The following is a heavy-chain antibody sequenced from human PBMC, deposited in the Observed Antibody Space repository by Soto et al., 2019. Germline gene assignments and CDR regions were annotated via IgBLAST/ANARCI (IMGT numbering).Heavy chain of an antibody. Sequence: GGSLRLSCAASGFTFSSYDMHWVRQATGKGLEWVSAIGTAGDTYYPGSVKGRFPISSENAKNSLYLQMNSLRAEDTAVYYCARSYGSGSYYKRGWFDPWGQGTLVTVSS. D-gene: IGHD3-10*01. V-gene: IGHV3-13*01. J-gene: IGHJ5*02. CDR2: IGTAGDT. CDR1: GFTFSSYD. CDR3: ARSYGSGSYYKRGWFDP.